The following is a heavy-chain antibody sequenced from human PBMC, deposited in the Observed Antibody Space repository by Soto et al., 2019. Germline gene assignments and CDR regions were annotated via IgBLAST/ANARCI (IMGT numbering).Heavy chain of an antibody. Sequence: EVQLVESGGGLVQPGGSLRLSCEASGFTFRNYDMHWVRQGTGKGLEWVSGISAAGDPDYADSVEGRFPISRENAQNSFFLQMNSLSVGDTAVYYCARTDRDFYGLDVWGQGTTVIVSS. J-gene: IGHJ6*02. V-gene: IGHV3-13*05. CDR1: GFTFRNYD. CDR3: ARTDRDFYGLDV. CDR2: ISAAGDP.